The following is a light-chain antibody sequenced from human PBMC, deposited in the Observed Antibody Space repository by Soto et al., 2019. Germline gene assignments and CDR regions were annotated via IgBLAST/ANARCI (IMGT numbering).Light chain of an antibody. CDR1: QGISSY. CDR3: QQYNNWPTMYT. J-gene: IGKJ2*01. V-gene: IGKV1-9*01. Sequence: DIQLTQSPSFLSASVGDRVTITCRASQGISSYLAWYQQKPGKAPKLLIYAASTLQSGVPSRFSGSGSGTEFTLTISSLQPEDFATYYCQQYNNWPTMYTFGQGTKVDIK. CDR2: AAS.